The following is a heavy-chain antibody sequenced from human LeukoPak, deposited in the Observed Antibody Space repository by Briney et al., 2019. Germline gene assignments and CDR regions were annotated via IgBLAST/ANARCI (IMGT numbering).Heavy chain of an antibody. D-gene: IGHD5-12*01. CDR3: ARGSPSGYVGDWFDP. V-gene: IGHV4-39*07. CDR2: IYYSGST. J-gene: IGHJ5*02. CDR1: GDSISRSRYF. Sequence: SETLCLTCSVSGDSISRSRYFWGWIRQPPGKGLERVGNIYYSGSTYYDPSLKSRVTMSVDTSKNQFSLKLTSVTAADTAVYYCARGSPSGYVGDWFDPWGQGTLVTVSS.